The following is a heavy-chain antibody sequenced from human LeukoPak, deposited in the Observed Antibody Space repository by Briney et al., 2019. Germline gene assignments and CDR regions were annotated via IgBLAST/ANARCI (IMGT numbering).Heavy chain of an antibody. D-gene: IGHD3-22*01. CDR1: GGSLSSGSYY. Sequence: SQTLSLTCTVSGGSLSSGSYYWSWIRQPAGTGLEWIGRIYTSGSTNYNPSLKSRVTIPVDTSKNQFSLKLSSVTAADTAVYYCARGYYDSSGYYHEGYWGQGTLVTVSS. J-gene: IGHJ4*02. V-gene: IGHV4-61*02. CDR2: IYTSGST. CDR3: ARGYYDSSGYYHEGY.